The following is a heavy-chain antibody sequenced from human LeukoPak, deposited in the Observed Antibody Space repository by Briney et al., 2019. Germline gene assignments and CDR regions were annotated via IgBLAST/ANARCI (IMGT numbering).Heavy chain of an antibody. Sequence: QAGGSLRLSCAASGFTFSSYAMSWVRQAPGKGLEWVSTISDSGDNTYYADSVKGRFTISRDNSKNTLYLQMNSLRAEDTAVYYCAKANSITIFGVISPVDYWGQGTLVTVSS. CDR2: ISDSGDNT. D-gene: IGHD3-3*01. J-gene: IGHJ4*02. V-gene: IGHV3-23*01. CDR1: GFTFSSYA. CDR3: AKANSITIFGVISPVDY.